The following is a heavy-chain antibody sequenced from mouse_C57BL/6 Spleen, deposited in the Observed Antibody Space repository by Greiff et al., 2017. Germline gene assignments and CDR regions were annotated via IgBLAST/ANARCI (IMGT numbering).Heavy chain of an antibody. V-gene: IGHV5-17*01. CDR1: GFTFSDYG. Sequence: EVMLVESGGGLVKPGGSLKLSCAASGFTFSDYGMHWVRQAPEKGLEWVAYISRGSSTIYYADTLKGRFTISRDNAQNTLFLQMTSLRSEDTAMYYCARDYSKAWFAYWGQGTLVTVSA. CDR2: ISRGSSTI. J-gene: IGHJ3*01. CDR3: ARDYSKAWFAY. D-gene: IGHD2-5*01.